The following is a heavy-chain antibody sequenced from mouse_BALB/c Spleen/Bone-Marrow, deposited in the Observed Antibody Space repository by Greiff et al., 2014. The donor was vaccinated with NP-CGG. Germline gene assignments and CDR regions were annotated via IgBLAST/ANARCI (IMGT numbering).Heavy chain of an antibody. CDR2: IYPSDSYT. CDR3: AGYYDGCQAMDY. D-gene: IGHD2-3*01. Sequence: QVQLKESGAELVRPGASVKLSCKASGYTFTSYWINWVKQRPGQGLEWIGNIYPSDSYTNYNQKFKDKATLTVDKSSSTAYMQLSSPTSENSAVYYCAGYYDGCQAMDYWGQGTSVTVSS. CDR1: GYTFTSYW. V-gene: IGHV1S126*01. J-gene: IGHJ4*01.